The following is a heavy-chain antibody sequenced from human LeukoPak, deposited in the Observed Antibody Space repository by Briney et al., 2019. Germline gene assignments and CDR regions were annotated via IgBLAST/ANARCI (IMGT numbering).Heavy chain of an antibody. CDR3: ARVMFVSTSCYDH. V-gene: IGHV1-69*04. CDR1: GGTFSSYA. Sequence: SVKVSCKASGGTFSSYAISWVRQAPGQGLEWMGRIIPILGIANYAQKFQGRVTITAGKSTSTAYMELSSLRSEDTAVYYCARVMFVSTSCYDHWGQGTLVTVSS. CDR2: IIPILGIA. D-gene: IGHD2-2*01. J-gene: IGHJ4*02.